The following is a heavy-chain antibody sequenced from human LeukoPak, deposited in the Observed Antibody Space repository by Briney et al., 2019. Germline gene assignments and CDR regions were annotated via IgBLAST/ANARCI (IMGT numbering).Heavy chain of an antibody. CDR3: ARGRRDSSGYYSY. D-gene: IGHD3-22*01. CDR1: GYTFADYY. CDR2: INPNSGGT. Sequence: ASVKVSCKASGYTFADYYIHWVRQAPGQGLEWIGWINPNSGGTNYAQKFQGRVAMTRDTSISIVYMELSRPTSDDTAVHYCARGRRDSSGYYSYWGQGTLVTVSS. J-gene: IGHJ4*02. V-gene: IGHV1-2*02.